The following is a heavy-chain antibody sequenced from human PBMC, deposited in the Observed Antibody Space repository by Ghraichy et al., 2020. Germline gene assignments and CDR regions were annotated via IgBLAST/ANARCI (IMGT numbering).Heavy chain of an antibody. Sequence: GGSLRLSCAVSGFTFSSYGMSWVRQAPGKGLEWVSTISDSGGATHSADSVKGRFTISRDNSKNTLYLQMNSLGAEDTALYYCARDVGQCSHGTCLFEYWGQGTLVTVSS. CDR3: ARDVGQCSHGTCLFEY. V-gene: IGHV3-23*01. CDR2: ISDSGGAT. J-gene: IGHJ4*02. D-gene: IGHD2-15*01. CDR1: GFTFSSYG.